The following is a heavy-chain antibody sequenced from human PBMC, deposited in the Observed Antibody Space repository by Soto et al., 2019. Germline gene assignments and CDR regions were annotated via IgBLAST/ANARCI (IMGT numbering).Heavy chain of an antibody. J-gene: IGHJ6*02. V-gene: IGHV1-46*01. Sequence: XSVKVSCKALAYSPTTFYMHWVRQAPGQGLEWMGVINPGYPAGRSTTYAQKFQGRVTMTTDTSTSTVYMELSRLRSDDTAVYYCAREAIVAGATTGMDVWGQGTTVTVSS. CDR3: AREAIVAGATTGMDV. CDR2: INPGYPAGRST. D-gene: IGHD1-26*01. CDR1: AYSPTTFY.